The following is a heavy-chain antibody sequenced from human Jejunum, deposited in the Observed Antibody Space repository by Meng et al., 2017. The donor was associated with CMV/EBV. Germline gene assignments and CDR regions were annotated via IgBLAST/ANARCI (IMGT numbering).Heavy chain of an antibody. CDR3: ARVSGLTGTRRGAFDI. CDR2: TNHSGST. J-gene: IGHJ3*02. CDR1: GGSFSVYY. D-gene: IGHD1-20*01. Sequence: GGSFSVYYWGWLRPPPGKGLGWIGETNHSGSTNYNPSLKSRVTISVDTSKNQFSLKLSSVTAADTAVYYCARVSGLTGTRRGAFDIWGQGTMVTVSS. V-gene: IGHV4-34*01.